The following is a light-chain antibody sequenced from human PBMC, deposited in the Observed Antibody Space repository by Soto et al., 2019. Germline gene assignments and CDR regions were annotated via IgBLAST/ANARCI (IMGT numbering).Light chain of an antibody. CDR2: DNN. Sequence: QSVLTQPPSVSASPGQKVTISCSGSSSNIGNNYVSWYQQLPGTDPKLLIYDNNKRPSGIPDRFSGSKSGTSATLGITGLQTGDEDDYYCGTWDTSLSAVVFGGGTKVTVL. V-gene: IGLV1-51*01. J-gene: IGLJ2*01. CDR3: GTWDTSLSAVV. CDR1: SSNIGNNY.